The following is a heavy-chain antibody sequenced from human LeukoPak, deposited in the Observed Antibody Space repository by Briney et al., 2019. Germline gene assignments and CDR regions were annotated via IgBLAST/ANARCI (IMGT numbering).Heavy chain of an antibody. Sequence: GGSLRLSCAASGFTFSSYNMNWVRQAPGEDLELVSYISPTSTIFYADSVRGRFTISRDNVKNSLYLQMNSLRVEDTAVYYCARELRGENFDFWGQGTLVTVSA. V-gene: IGHV3-48*01. CDR3: ARELRGENFDF. CDR1: GFTFSSYN. D-gene: IGHD3-10*01. CDR2: ISPTSTI. J-gene: IGHJ4*02.